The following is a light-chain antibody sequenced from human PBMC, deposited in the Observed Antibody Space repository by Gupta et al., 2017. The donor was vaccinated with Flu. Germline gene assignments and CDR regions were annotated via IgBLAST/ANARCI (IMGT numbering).Light chain of an antibody. Sequence: GGNNIGSEAVHWYQQKPGQAPVLVLYDDDFRPSGIPERFSGSNSGNTATLTIRRVEAGDEADDYCQVWDTASDHWLFGAGTTLTVV. J-gene: IGLJ3*02. CDR2: DDD. CDR3: QVWDTASDHWL. CDR1: NIGSEA. V-gene: IGLV3-21*01.